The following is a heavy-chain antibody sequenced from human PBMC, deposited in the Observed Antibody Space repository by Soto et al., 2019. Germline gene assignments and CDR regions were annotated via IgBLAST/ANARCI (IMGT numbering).Heavy chain of an antibody. Sequence: ASVKVSCKASGYTFINYGISWVRQAPGQGLEWVGWVNTNSGVTKYGQKFQGRVTMTTDTSTSTAYMELRSLRSDDTAVYYCVRGESYCDRSGQYYGGWFDPWGQGTLLTVSS. J-gene: IGHJ5*01. CDR3: VRGESYCDRSGQYYGGWFDP. V-gene: IGHV1-18*01. CDR1: GYTFINYG. CDR2: VNTNSGVT. D-gene: IGHD3-22*01.